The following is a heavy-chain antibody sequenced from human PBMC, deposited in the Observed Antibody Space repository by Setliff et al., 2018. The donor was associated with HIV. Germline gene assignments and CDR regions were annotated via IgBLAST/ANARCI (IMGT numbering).Heavy chain of an antibody. CDR2: IKEDGSET. D-gene: IGHD2-21*01. Sequence: QAGGSLRLSCAASGFTFSSSWMSWVRQAPGKGLEWVANIKEDGSETSYADSVKGRFTISRDNAKNSLYLQMNGLRAEDTAVYYCGRDRIESAIGHWGQGTLVTVSS. CDR3: GRDRIESAIGH. V-gene: IGHV3-7*01. CDR1: GFTFSSSW. J-gene: IGHJ4*02.